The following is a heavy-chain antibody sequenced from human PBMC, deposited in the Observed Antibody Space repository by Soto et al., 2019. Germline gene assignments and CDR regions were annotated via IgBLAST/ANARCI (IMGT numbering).Heavy chain of an antibody. Sequence: EVQLLESGGGLVQPGGSLRLSCAASRFTFSSYAMSWVRQTPGMGLEWVSGISGSGANTYYSDSVKGRFTISRDNSKNTLYPQMNILRVEDTAVYYCAKGPYYNFWSGYYNDWYFDLCGRGTLVTVSS. V-gene: IGHV3-23*01. J-gene: IGHJ2*01. CDR3: AKGPYYNFWSGYYNDWYFDL. D-gene: IGHD3-3*01. CDR2: ISGSGANT. CDR1: RFTFSSYA.